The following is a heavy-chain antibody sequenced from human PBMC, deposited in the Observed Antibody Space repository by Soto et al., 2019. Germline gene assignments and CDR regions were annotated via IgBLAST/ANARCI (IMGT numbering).Heavy chain of an antibody. CDR2: INSDGSST. CDR3: FSSGSPDAFDI. Sequence: LRLSCAASGFTFSSYWMHWVRQAPGKGLVWVSRINSDGSSTSYADSVKGRFTISRDNAKNTLYLQMNSLRAEDTAVYYCFSSGSPDAFDIWGQGXMVTV. V-gene: IGHV3-74*01. CDR1: GFTFSSYW. J-gene: IGHJ3*02. D-gene: IGHD6-19*01.